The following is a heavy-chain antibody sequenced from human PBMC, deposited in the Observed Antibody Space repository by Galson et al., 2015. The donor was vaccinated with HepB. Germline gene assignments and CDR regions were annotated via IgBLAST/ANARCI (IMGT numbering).Heavy chain of an antibody. V-gene: IGHV3-74*01. Sequence: SLRLSCAASGFTFSSYWMHWVRQAPGKGLVWVSRINSDGSSTSYADSVKGRFTISRDNAKNTLYLQMNSLRAEDTAVYYCATGVGYSGSYPLGYWGQGTLVTVSS. CDR1: GFTFSSYW. CDR3: ATGVGYSGSYPLGY. D-gene: IGHD1-26*01. CDR2: INSDGSST. J-gene: IGHJ4*02.